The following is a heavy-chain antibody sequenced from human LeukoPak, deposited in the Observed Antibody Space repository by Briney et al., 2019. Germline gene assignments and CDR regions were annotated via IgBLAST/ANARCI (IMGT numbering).Heavy chain of an antibody. CDR2: IYYSGST. CDR1: GGSISSYY. J-gene: IGHJ3*02. Sequence: SETLSLTCTVSGGSISSYYWSWIRQPPGKGLEWIGYIYYSGSTNYNPSLKSRVTISVDTSKNQFSLKLSSVTAADTVVYYCARHFGFSCSSTSCYNLHAFDIWGQGTMVTVSS. D-gene: IGHD2-2*02. CDR3: ARHFGFSCSSTSCYNLHAFDI. V-gene: IGHV4-59*08.